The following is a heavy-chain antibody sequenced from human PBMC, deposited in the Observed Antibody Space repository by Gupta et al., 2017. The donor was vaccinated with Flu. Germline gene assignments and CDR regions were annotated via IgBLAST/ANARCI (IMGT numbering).Heavy chain of an antibody. CDR3: ARDKEVVAATRGAAGWFDP. CDR1: GFTFSSYG. V-gene: IGHV3-33*01. Sequence: QVQLVESGGGVVQPGRSLRLSCASSGFTFSSYGMHWVRQAPGKGLEWVAVIWYDGSNKYYADSVKGRFTISRDNSKNTLYLQMNSLRAEDTAVYYCARDKEVVAATRGAAGWFDPWGQGTLVTVSS. J-gene: IGHJ5*02. D-gene: IGHD2-15*01. CDR2: IWYDGSNK.